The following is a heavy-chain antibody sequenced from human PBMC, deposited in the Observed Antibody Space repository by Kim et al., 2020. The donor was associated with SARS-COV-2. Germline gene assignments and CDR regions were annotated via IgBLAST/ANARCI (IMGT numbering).Heavy chain of an antibody. J-gene: IGHJ5*02. D-gene: IGHD2-2*01. CDR1: GYSFTSYW. V-gene: IGHV5-10-1*01. CDR3: ARQWIVVVPAANKGREFDP. Sequence: GESLKISCKGSGYSFTSYWISWVRQMPGKGLEWMGRIDPSDSYTNYSPSFQGHVTISADKSISTAYLQWSSLKASDTAMYYCARQWIVVVPAANKGREFDPWGQGTLVTVSS. CDR2: IDPSDSYT.